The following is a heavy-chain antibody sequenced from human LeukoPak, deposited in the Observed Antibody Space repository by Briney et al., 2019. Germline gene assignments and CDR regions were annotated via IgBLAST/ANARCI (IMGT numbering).Heavy chain of an antibody. CDR1: GYTFSNYG. J-gene: IGHJ4*02. CDR3: ARVMAYCTRTSCHDY. D-gene: IGHD2-2*01. CDR2: ISAYNGST. Sequence: ASVKVSCKASGYTFSNYGISWVRQAPGQGLEWMGWISAYNGSTNYAQRLQGRATMTTDTSTSTDYMELRSLRSDDTAVYYCARVMAYCTRTSCHDYWGQGTLVTVSS. V-gene: IGHV1-18*01.